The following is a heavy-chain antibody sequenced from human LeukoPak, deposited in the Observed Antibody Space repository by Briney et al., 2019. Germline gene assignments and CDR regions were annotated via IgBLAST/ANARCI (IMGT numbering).Heavy chain of an antibody. V-gene: IGHV3-23*01. D-gene: IGHD3-22*01. Sequence: PGGSLRLSCAASGFTFSSYAMSWVRQAPGKGLEWVSDISATGGSTYYADSVKGRFTISRDNSKNTLYLQMNSLRAEDTALYYCAAPALPYYYESGGSYGGYWGQGTLVTVSS. CDR1: GFTFSSYA. CDR2: ISATGGST. J-gene: IGHJ4*02. CDR3: AAPALPYYYESGGSYGGY.